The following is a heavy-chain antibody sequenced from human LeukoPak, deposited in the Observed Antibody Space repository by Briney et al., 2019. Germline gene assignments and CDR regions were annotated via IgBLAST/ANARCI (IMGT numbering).Heavy chain of an antibody. J-gene: IGHJ4*02. V-gene: IGHV3-21*01. CDR3: ARSPQYYYNSSGYYRAFDY. D-gene: IGHD3-22*01. CDR2: ISSSSSYI. CDR1: GFTFSSYS. Sequence: GGSLRLSCAASGFTFSSYSMNWVRQAPGKGLEWVSSISSSSSYIYYADSVKGRFTISRDNAKNSLYLQMNSLRAEDTAVYYCARSPQYYYNSSGYYRAFDYWGQGTLVTVSS.